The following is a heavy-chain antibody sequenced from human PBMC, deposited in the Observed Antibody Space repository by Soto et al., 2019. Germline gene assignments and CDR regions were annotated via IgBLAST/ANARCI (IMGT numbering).Heavy chain of an antibody. V-gene: IGHV4-34*01. CDR2: INHSGST. J-gene: IGHJ6*02. D-gene: IGHD3-10*01. Sequence: SETLSLTCAVYGGSFSGYYWSWIRQPPGQWLEWIGEINHSGSTNYNPSLKSRVTISVDTSKNQFSLKLSSVTAADTAVYYCARGLGSGSYLLYYYYYGMDVWGQGXTVTVYS. CDR1: GGSFSGYY. CDR3: ARGLGSGSYLLYYYYYGMDV.